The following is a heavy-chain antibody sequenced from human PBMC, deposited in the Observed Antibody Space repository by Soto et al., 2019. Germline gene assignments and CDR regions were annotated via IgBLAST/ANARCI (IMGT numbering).Heavy chain of an antibody. J-gene: IGHJ4*02. Sequence: ASVKVSCKASGYTFTRYAMHWVRQAPGQGLEWMGRIIPILGIANYAQKFQGRVTITADKSTSTAYMELSSLRSEDTAVYYCARHNVDMVATTLDYWGQGTLVTVSS. CDR2: IIPILGIA. CDR3: ARHNVDMVATTLDY. D-gene: IGHD5-12*01. CDR1: GYTFTRYA. V-gene: IGHV1-69*04.